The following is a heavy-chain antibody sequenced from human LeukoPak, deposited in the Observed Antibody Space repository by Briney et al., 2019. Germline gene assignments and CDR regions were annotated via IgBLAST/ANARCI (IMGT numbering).Heavy chain of an antibody. J-gene: IGHJ4*02. CDR3: TGYMRGGDYFDY. D-gene: IGHD2-2*02. CDR2: ISYDGSNK. CDR1: GFTFSSYA. Sequence: GRSLRLSCAASGFTFSSYAMHWVRQAPGKGLEWVAVISYDGSNKYYADSVKGRFTISRDNSKNTLYLQMNSLIVEDTAMYYCTGYMRGGDYFDYWGQGTLVTVSS. V-gene: IGHV3-30*14.